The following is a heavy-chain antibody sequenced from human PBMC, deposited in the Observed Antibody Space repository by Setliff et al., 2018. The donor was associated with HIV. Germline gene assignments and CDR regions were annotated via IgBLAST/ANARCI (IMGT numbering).Heavy chain of an antibody. Sequence: ASVKVSCKASGYTFSDYYMHWVRQAPGQGLEWMGWINPNSGGTNYAQKFQGRVNMTRDTSISTTYMELSSLRSEDTAVYYCARDPRLDTVTDGGAFDIWGQGTMVTVSS. CDR2: INPNSGGT. CDR1: GYTFSDYY. V-gene: IGHV1-2*02. D-gene: IGHD4-4*01. J-gene: IGHJ3*02. CDR3: ARDPRLDTVTDGGAFDI.